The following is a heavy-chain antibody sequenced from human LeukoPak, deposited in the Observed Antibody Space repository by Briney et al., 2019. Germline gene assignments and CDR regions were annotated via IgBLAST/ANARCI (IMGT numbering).Heavy chain of an antibody. Sequence: PGGSLRLSCAASGFTFSSYSMNWVRQAPGKGLEWVSSISSSSSYIYYADSVKGRFTISRDNAKNSLYLQMNSLRAEDTAVYYCARGIAVAGSSRRAFDIWGQGTMVTVPS. J-gene: IGHJ3*02. CDR3: ARGIAVAGSSRRAFDI. D-gene: IGHD6-19*01. CDR2: ISSSSSYI. V-gene: IGHV3-21*01. CDR1: GFTFSSYS.